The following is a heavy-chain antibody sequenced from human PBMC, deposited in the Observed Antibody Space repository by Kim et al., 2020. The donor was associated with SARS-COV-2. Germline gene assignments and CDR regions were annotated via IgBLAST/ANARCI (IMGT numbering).Heavy chain of an antibody. D-gene: IGHD3-10*01. J-gene: IGHJ6*02. Sequence: KGRFTISRDKSKNTLYLQMNSLRAEDTAVYYCAGYGSGSYYNPYYYYGMDVWGQGTTVTVSS. V-gene: IGHV3-30*01. CDR3: AGYGSGSYYNPYYYYGMDV.